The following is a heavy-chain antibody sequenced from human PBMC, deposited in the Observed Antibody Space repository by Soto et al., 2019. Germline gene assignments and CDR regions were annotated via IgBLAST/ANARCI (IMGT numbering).Heavy chain of an antibody. CDR2: IIPFLDVT. CDR3: ARLTCRGYGCYSSTWANNHFDY. CDR1: GGTFSTYT. D-gene: IGHD2-15*01. V-gene: IGHV1-69*02. Sequence: QVQLVQSGAEVKKPGSSVTVSCKASGGTFSTYTITWVRQAPGQGLEWMGRIIPFLDVTNYAQKFQGRVTITADKATSTVYMELTSLRPADTAVYYCARLTCRGYGCYSSTWANNHFDYWGPGNLVSVSS. J-gene: IGHJ4*02.